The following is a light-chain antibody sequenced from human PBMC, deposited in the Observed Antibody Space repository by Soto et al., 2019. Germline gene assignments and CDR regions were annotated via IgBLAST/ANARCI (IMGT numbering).Light chain of an antibody. Sequence: AIQMTQSPSSLSASVGDRVTISCRASQDIGNDLGWYQQKPGTAPKLLIYAASSLQSGVPSRFSGSGSGTDFTLTISTLQPEDFATYYCLQHYNYPWTFGQGTKVEIK. V-gene: IGKV1-6*01. CDR3: LQHYNYPWT. J-gene: IGKJ1*01. CDR1: QDIGND. CDR2: AAS.